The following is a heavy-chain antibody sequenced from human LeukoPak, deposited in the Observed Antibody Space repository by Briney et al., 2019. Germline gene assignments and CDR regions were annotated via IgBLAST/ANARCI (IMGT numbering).Heavy chain of an antibody. J-gene: IGHJ4*02. CDR2: ISGSGGSP. Sequence: GGSLRLSCAACGFTFSSYAMSWVRQAPGKGLEWVAAISGSGGSPYYADSVKGRFTISRDNSKNTLYLQMNSLRAEDTAVYYCAKSMGFGEFDVYFDYWGQGTLVTVSS. CDR1: GFTFSSYA. CDR3: AKSMGFGEFDVYFDY. V-gene: IGHV3-23*01. D-gene: IGHD3-10*01.